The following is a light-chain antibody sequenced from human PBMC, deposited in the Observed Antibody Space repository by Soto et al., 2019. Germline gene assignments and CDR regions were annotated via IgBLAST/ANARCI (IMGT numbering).Light chain of an antibody. CDR2: GES. V-gene: IGKV3-15*01. Sequence: EILLTHSPATLSVSPGERATLSCRASQSVSNNLAWYQQKPGQAPRLLIQGESTRATGIPGRFTGSGSGTEFTLTISSLQSEDFAVYYCQQYIQWPLTFGGGTKVDIK. CDR1: QSVSNN. CDR3: QQYIQWPLT. J-gene: IGKJ4*01.